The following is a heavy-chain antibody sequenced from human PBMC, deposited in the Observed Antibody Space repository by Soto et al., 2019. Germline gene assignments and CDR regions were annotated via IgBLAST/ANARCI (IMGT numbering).Heavy chain of an antibody. CDR1: GFTFSSYW. J-gene: IGHJ4*02. CDR2: INTDGSIT. D-gene: IGHD3-9*01. Sequence: GGSLRLSCAASGFTFSSYWMHWVRKATGKGLGWVSRINTDGSITSYADSVKGRFPISRDNAKNTLHLQMNSLRAEDTAVYYCATDLTGYHLNYWGQGALVTVSS. V-gene: IGHV3-74*01. CDR3: ATDLTGYHLNY.